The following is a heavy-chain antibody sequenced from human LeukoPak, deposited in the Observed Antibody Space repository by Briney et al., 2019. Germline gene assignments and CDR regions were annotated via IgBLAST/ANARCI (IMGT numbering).Heavy chain of an antibody. CDR3: ASRWGKYSSSWYGI. J-gene: IGHJ4*02. CDR2: IYTSGST. CDR1: GGSISSYY. V-gene: IGHV4-4*09. D-gene: IGHD6-13*01. Sequence: SETLSLTCTVSGGSISSYYWSWMRQPPGKGLEWIGYIYTSGSTHYNPSLKSRVTISGDTSKNQFSLKLSSVTAADTAVYYCASRWGKYSSSWYGIWGQGTLVTVSS.